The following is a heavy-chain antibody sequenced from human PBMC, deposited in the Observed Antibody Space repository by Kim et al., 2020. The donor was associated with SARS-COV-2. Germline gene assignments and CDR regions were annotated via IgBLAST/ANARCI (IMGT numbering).Heavy chain of an antibody. V-gene: IGHV3-33*06. J-gene: IGHJ4*02. Sequence: GGSLRLSCAASGFTFSSYGMHWVRQAPGKGLEWVAVIWYDGSNKYYADSVKGLFTISRDNSKNTLYLQMNSLRAEDTAVYYCAKDRSKVVVTAMGYWGQGTLVTVSS. CDR1: GFTFSSYG. D-gene: IGHD2-21*02. CDR2: IWYDGSNK. CDR3: AKDRSKVVVTAMGY.